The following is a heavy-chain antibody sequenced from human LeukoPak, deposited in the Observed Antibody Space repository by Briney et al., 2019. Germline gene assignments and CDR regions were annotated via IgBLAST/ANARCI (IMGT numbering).Heavy chain of an antibody. CDR1: GFTFSTYP. CDR2: ISYDGGNK. J-gene: IGHJ5*02. CDR3: ARAYNSGWSLPFDP. V-gene: IGHV3-30-3*01. D-gene: IGHD6-19*01. Sequence: PGGSLRLSCAASGFTFSTYPMNWVRQAPGKGLEWVAVISYDGGNKYYADSVKGRFTISRDNSKNTLYLQMNSLRVDDTAVYYCARAYNSGWSLPFDPWGQGTLVTVSS.